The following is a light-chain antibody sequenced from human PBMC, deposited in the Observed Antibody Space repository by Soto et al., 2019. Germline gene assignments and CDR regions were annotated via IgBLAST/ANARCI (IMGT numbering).Light chain of an antibody. CDR2: DAS. Sequence: EIVLTQSPATLSFSPGERATLSCRASQSVSSYLAWYQQKPGQAPRLLIYDASNRATGIPARFSGSGSGTDFPLTISSLEPEDFAVYYCQQRSNWRALTFGGGTKVEIK. CDR1: QSVSSY. V-gene: IGKV3-11*01. J-gene: IGKJ4*01. CDR3: QQRSNWRALT.